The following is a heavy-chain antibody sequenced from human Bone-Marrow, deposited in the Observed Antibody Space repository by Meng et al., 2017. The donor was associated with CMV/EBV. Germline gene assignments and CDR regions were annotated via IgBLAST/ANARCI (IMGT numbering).Heavy chain of an antibody. CDR3: ARGRIVVVPAAPYYFDY. J-gene: IGHJ4*02. D-gene: IGHD2-2*01. CDR2: INHSGST. CDR1: GGSFSGYY. Sequence: YGGSFSGYYWSCIRQPPGKGLEWIGEINHSGSTNYNPSLKSRVTISVDTSKNQFSLKLSSVTAADTAVYYCARGRIVVVPAAPYYFDYWGQGTLVTVSS. V-gene: IGHV4-34*01.